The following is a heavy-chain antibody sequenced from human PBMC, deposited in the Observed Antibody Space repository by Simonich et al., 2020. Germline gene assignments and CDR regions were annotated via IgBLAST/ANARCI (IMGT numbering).Heavy chain of an antibody. Sequence: QVQLVQSGAEVKKPGASVKVSCKASGYTFTGYYMDWVRQAPGQGLGVMGMNNRNRAGNNHAQKFQGRVTITRDTSNSTAYMGVSRLRADDTDVYYCARVRFEAFDIWGQGTMVTVSS. V-gene: IGHV1-2*02. CDR2: NNRNRAGN. CDR1: GYTFTGYY. J-gene: IGHJ3*02. CDR3: ARVRFEAFDI.